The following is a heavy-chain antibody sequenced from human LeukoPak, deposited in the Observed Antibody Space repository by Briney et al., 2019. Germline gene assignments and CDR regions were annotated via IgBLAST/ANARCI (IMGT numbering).Heavy chain of an antibody. CDR2: ITRSGDDI. V-gene: IGHV3-11*01. CDR3: ASDIVATSGDF. J-gene: IGHJ4*02. CDR1: GFTFSAYD. Sequence: PGGSLRLSCAASGFTFSAYDMSWIRQAPGKGLEWVAYITRSGDDIYYADSVKGRFTISRDNAKNALFLRMSSLRVEDTARYYCASDIVATSGDFWGQGTLVSVSS. D-gene: IGHD5-12*01.